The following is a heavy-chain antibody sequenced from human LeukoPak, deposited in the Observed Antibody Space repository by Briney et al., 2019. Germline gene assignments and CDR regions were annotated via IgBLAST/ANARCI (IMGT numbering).Heavy chain of an antibody. Sequence: SETLSLTCAVSGFSITSGYYWDLIRQPPGKGLGWIWSIYYSGSTYFNPSLKSRVTISIDTSKNQFSLKLSSVTAADTALYYCARRLSGTYDHFDCWGQGTLVTVSP. V-gene: IGHV4-38-2*01. D-gene: IGHD1-26*01. J-gene: IGHJ4*02. CDR3: ARRLSGTYDHFDC. CDR2: IYYSGST. CDR1: GFSITSGYY.